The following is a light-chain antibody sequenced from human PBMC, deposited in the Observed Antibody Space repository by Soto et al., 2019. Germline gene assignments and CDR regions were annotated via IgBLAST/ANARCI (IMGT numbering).Light chain of an antibody. CDR3: SSYTSSRTYV. Sequence: LTQPASVSGSPGQSITISCTGTSSDVGGYNYVSWYQQHPGKAPKLMIYEVTNRPSGVSNRFSGSKSGNTASLTISGLQAEDEADYYCSSYTSSRTYVFGTGTKVTVL. CDR2: EVT. J-gene: IGLJ1*01. V-gene: IGLV2-14*01. CDR1: SSDVGGYNY.